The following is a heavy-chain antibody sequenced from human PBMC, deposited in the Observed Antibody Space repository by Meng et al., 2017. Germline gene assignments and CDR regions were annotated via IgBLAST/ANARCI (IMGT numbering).Heavy chain of an antibody. CDR1: GFTFSSYA. CDR2: ISGSGGST. Sequence: GGSLRLSCAASGFTFSSYAMSWVRQAPGKGLEWVSAISGSGGSTYYADSVKGRFTISRDNSKNTLYLQMNSLRAEDTGVYDCAKVGLNYHPGRLDYWGQGTLVTVSS. CDR3: AKVGLNYHPGRLDY. J-gene: IGHJ4*02. D-gene: IGHD1-7*01. V-gene: IGHV3-23*01.